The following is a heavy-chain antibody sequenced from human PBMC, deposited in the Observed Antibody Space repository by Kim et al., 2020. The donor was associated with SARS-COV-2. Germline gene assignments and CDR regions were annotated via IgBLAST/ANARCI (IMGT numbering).Heavy chain of an antibody. CDR2: ISAYNGNT. Sequence: ASVKVSCKASGYTFTSYGISWVRQAPGQGLEWMGWISAYNGNTNYAQKLQGRVTMTTDTSTSTAYMELRSLRSDDTAVYYCARDVLLSVVVPAAPTSAYFDYWGQGTLVTVSS. V-gene: IGHV1-18*01. CDR3: ARDVLLSVVVPAAPTSAYFDY. J-gene: IGHJ4*02. CDR1: GYTFTSYG. D-gene: IGHD2-2*01.